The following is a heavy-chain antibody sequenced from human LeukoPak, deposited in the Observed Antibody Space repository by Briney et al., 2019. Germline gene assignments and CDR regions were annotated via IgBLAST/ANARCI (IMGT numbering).Heavy chain of an antibody. V-gene: IGHV3-23*01. J-gene: IGHJ4*02. Sequence: TGGSLRLSCAASGFTFSSYAMSWVRQAPGKGLEWVSAISGSGGSTYYADSVRGRFTISRDNSKNTLYLQMNSLRAEDTAVYYCAKFVVWEGAESYWGQGTLVTVSS. D-gene: IGHD2-15*01. CDR1: GFTFSSYA. CDR3: AKFVVWEGAESY. CDR2: ISGSGGST.